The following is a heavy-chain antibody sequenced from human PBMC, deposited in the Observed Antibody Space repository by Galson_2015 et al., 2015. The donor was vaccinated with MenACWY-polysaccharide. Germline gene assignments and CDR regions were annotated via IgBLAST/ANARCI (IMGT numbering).Heavy chain of an antibody. D-gene: IGHD7-27*01. Sequence: SLRLSCAVSGFTFTNTDMSWVRQAPGKGLEWVSSFSDGGGSTYYADSVKGRFAISRDNSKNVMYLQMNSLRAEDTAVYYCAKMSWGPRGGGGDYWGQGTLVTVSS. CDR1: GFTFTNTD. CDR3: AKMSWGPRGGGGDY. CDR2: FSDGGGST. J-gene: IGHJ4*02. V-gene: IGHV3-23*01.